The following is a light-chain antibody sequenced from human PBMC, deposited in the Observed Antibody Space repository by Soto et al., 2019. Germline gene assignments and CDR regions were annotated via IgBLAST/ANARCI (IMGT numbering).Light chain of an antibody. V-gene: IGLV1-51*01. CDR1: RSNIGNNY. J-gene: IGLJ2*01. Sequence: SVLTQPPSVSAAPGQKVTVSCSGSRSNIGNNYVSWYQQLPGTAPKLLIYDDNKRPSGIPDRFSGSKSGTSATLGITGLQTGDEADYYCATWDSSLNIVVFGGGTKLTVL. CDR2: DDN. CDR3: ATWDSSLNIVV.